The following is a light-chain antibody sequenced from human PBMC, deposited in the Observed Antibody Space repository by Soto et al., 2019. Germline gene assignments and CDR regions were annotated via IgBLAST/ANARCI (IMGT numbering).Light chain of an antibody. CDR1: SSDVGDYNF. CDR2: EVS. CDR3: SSYAGSNNVL. Sequence: QSALTQPPSASGSPGQSVTISCTGTSSDVGDYNFVSWYQQHPGKAPKLMIYEVSKRPSGVPDRFSGSKSGNTASLTVSGLPAEDEADYYCSSYAGSNNVLFGGGTKLTVL. V-gene: IGLV2-8*01. J-gene: IGLJ2*01.